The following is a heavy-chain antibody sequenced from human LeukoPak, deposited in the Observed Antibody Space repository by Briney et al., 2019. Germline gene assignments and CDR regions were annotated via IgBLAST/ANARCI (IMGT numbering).Heavy chain of an antibody. CDR3: AREGSSWYSNWFDP. D-gene: IGHD6-13*01. CDR2: IWYDGSNK. V-gene: IGHV3-33*01. J-gene: IGHJ5*02. CDR1: GFTFSSYG. Sequence: GGSLRPSCAASGFTFSSYGMHWVRQAPGKGLEWVAVIWYDGSNKYYADSVKGRFTISRDNSKNTLYLQMNSLRAEDTAVYYCAREGSSWYSNWFDPWGQGTLVTVSS.